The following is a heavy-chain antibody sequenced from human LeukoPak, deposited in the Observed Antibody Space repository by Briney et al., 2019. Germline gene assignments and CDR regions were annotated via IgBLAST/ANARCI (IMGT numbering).Heavy chain of an antibody. Sequence: SETLSLTCAVSGYSISSGYYWGWIRQPPGKGLEWIGRIYHSGSTYYNPSLKSRVTISVDTSKNQFSLKLSSVTAADTAVYYCARERGEDAFDIWGQGTMVTVSS. CDR1: GYSISSGYY. J-gene: IGHJ3*02. V-gene: IGHV4-38-2*02. D-gene: IGHD3-10*01. CDR2: IYHSGST. CDR3: ARERGEDAFDI.